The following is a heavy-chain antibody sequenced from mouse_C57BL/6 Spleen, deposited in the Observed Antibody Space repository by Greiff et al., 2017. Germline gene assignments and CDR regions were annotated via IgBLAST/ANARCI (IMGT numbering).Heavy chain of an antibody. CDR1: GFTFTDYY. D-gene: IGHD1-2*01. Sequence: EVMLVESGGGLVQPGGSLSLSCAASGFTFTDYYMSWVRQPPGKALEWLGFIRNKANGYTTEYSASVKGRFTISRDNSQSILYLQMNALRAEDSATYYCARSSSLPSWFAYWGQGTLVTVSA. J-gene: IGHJ3*01. CDR2: IRNKANGYTT. V-gene: IGHV7-3*01. CDR3: ARSSSLPSWFAY.